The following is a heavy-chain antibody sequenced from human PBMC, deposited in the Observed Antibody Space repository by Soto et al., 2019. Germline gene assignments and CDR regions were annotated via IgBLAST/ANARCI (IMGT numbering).Heavy chain of an antibody. CDR2: IDHSGYT. CDR3: ARVRDWFDP. J-gene: IGHJ5*02. D-gene: IGHD3-3*01. CDR1: GGSFIGYY. Sequence: SETLALTCAVYGGSFIGYYWNWIRQPPGKGLEWIGEIDHSGYTNYNPSLKSRVTISVDTSKNQFSLRLTSVTAADTAVYYCARVRDWFDPWGQGTLVTVSS. V-gene: IGHV4-34*01.